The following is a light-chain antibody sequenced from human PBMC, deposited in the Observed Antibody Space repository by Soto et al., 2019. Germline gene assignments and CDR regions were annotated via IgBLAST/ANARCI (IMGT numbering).Light chain of an antibody. V-gene: IGKV3-20*01. CDR2: GAS. Sequence: EIVLTQSPGTLSLSPGERATLSCRASQSVSSSYLAWYQQKPGQAPRLLIYGASSRATGVPDRFSGSGSGTDFTLTISRLGPEDFAVYYCQQYGASLLTFGGGTKVEIK. J-gene: IGKJ4*01. CDR1: QSVSSSY. CDR3: QQYGASLLT.